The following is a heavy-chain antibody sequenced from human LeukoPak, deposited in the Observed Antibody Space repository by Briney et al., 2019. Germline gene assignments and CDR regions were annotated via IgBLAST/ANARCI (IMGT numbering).Heavy chain of an antibody. CDR2: IYSGGST. J-gene: IGHJ4*02. V-gene: IGHV3-66*01. CDR3: AREGIAVAGTPFDY. CDR1: GFTVSSNY. D-gene: IGHD6-19*01. Sequence: GGSLRLSCAASGFTVSSNYMSWVRQAPGKGLEWVSVIYSGGSTYYADSVKGRFTISRDNSKNTLYLQMNSLRADDTAVYYCAREGIAVAGTPFDYWGQGTLVTVSS.